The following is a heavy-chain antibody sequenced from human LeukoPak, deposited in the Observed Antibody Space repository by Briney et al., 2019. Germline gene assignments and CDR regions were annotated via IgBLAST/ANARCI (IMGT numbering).Heavy chain of an antibody. V-gene: IGHV1-2*02. CDR3: ASHSPQNGYDYGDYDWFDP. J-gene: IGHJ5*02. CDR1: GYTFTGYY. CDR2: INPNSGGT. Sequence: VASVKVSCKASGYTFTGYYMHWVRQAPGQGLEWMGWINPNSGGTNYAQKFQGRVTMTRDTSISTAYMELSRLRSDDTAVYYCASHSPQNGYDYGDYDWFDPWGQGTLVTVSS. D-gene: IGHD4-17*01.